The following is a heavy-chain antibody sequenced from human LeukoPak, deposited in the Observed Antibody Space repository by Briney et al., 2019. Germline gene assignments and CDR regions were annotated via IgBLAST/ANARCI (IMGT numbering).Heavy chain of an antibody. Sequence: SETLSLTCTVSGGSISSGGYYWSWIRQPPGKGLEWIGYIYHSGSTYYNPSLKSRVTISVDRSKNQFSLKPSSVTAADTAVYYCARGTSYGDYGRITNLDYWGQGTLVTVSS. CDR3: ARGTSYGDYGRITNLDY. CDR1: GGSISSGGYY. J-gene: IGHJ4*02. CDR2: IYHSGST. V-gene: IGHV4-30-2*01. D-gene: IGHD4-17*01.